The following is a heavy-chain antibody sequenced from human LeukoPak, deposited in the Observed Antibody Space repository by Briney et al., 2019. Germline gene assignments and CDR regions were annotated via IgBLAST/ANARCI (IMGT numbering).Heavy chain of an antibody. D-gene: IGHD2-15*01. CDR1: SHSIKRGDYY. CDR3: AREARISLDY. V-gene: IGHV4-31*03. CDR2: MYYSGST. J-gene: IGHJ4*02. Sequence: PWETLSLTCTISSHSIKRGDYYWSWSPQQRGRVVEWIGYMYYSGSTYYDSSLKSRVTISVDTSKNQLSLKLSSVTAAETAVDYCAREARISLDYWGQGTLVTVSS.